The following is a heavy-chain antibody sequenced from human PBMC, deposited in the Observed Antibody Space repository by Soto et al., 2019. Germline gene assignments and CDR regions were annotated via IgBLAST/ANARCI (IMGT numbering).Heavy chain of an antibody. Sequence: QVQLVESGGGVVQPGTSLRLSCAGSGFRFKSFVMHWVRPAPGKGLEWVAFTSYDGNNKDYGDSVKGWFTVCRDNSQNTLQLHMDFLRPEDTALYFCARWGTTGGFDLWGPETVVSVSS. CDR1: GFRFKSFV. CDR3: ARWGTTGGFDL. J-gene: IGHJ4*02. CDR2: TSYDGNNK. D-gene: IGHD3-16*01. V-gene: IGHV3-30*19.